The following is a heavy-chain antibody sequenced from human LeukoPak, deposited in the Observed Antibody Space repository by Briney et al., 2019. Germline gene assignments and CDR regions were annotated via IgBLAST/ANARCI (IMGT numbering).Heavy chain of an antibody. CDR3: ARGAAGTVRSAFDI. Sequence: GGSLRLSCAASGFTFSSYDMHWVRQATGKGLEWVSAIGTAGDTYYPGSVKGRFTISRENAKNSLYLQMNSLRAGDTAVYYCARGAAGTVRSAFDIWGQGTMVTVSS. CDR2: IGTAGDT. J-gene: IGHJ3*02. V-gene: IGHV3-13*01. D-gene: IGHD6-13*01. CDR1: GFTFSSYD.